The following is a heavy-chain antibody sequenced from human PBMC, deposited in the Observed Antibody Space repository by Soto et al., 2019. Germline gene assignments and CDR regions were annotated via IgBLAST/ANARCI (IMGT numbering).Heavy chain of an antibody. CDR2: IIPILGIA. Sequence: QVQLVQSGAEVKKPGSSVKVSCKASGGTFSSYTISWVRQAPGQGLEWMGRIIPILGIANYAQKFQGRVTITADKSTNTAYMELSSLRSEGAAVYYCARDDSRECYFDYWGQGTLVTVSS. V-gene: IGHV1-69*04. D-gene: IGHD6-13*01. CDR3: ARDDSRECYFDY. CDR1: GGTFSSYT. J-gene: IGHJ4*02.